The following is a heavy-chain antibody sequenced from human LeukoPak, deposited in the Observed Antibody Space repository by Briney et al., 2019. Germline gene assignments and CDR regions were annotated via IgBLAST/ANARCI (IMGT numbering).Heavy chain of an antibody. CDR2: IPHRGST. Sequence: SETLSLTCTVSGYSISNGYYWGWIRQPPGKGLEWVGSIPHRGSTYYNPSLRSRITISLDRSKQKLSLKLTSVTAADTAVYFCARGAEYYAIWRGYAGYSDYWGQGISVTVSS. D-gene: IGHD3-3*01. J-gene: IGHJ4*02. V-gene: IGHV4-38-2*02. CDR1: GYSISNGYY. CDR3: ARGAEYYAIWRGYAGYSDY.